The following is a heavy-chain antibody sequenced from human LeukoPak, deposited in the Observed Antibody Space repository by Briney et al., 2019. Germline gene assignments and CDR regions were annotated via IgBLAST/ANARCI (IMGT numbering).Heavy chain of an antibody. CDR2: INHSGSA. D-gene: IGHD3-3*02. CDR3: ARGVLAYFDC. V-gene: IGHV4-34*01. J-gene: IGHJ4*02. Sequence: SETLSLTCAVSGGSFSGYYWTWIRQPPGKGLEWIGEINHSGSANYNPSLKSRVTISLDTSKNQFSLKVSSVTAADTAVYYCARGVLAYFDCWGQGTLVTVSS. CDR1: GGSFSGYY.